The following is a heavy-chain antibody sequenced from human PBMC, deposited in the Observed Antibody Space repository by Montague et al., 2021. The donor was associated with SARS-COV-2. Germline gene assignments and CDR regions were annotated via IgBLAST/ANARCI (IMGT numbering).Heavy chain of an antibody. CDR3: ARERRYCSGGSRYSGWFDP. D-gene: IGHD2-15*01. CDR2: IYHSGST. Sequence: SETLSLTCTVSGYSISSGYYWGWIRQPPGKGPEWIGSIYHSGSTYYNPSLKSRVTISVDTSKNQFSLKLSSVTAADTAVYYCARERRYCSGGSRYSGWFDPWGQGTLVTVSS. V-gene: IGHV4-38-2*02. J-gene: IGHJ5*02. CDR1: GYSISSGYY.